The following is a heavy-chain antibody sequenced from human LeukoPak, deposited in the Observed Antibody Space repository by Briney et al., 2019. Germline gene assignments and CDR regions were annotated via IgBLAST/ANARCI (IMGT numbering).Heavy chain of an antibody. CDR3: ARDRQWLVDH. J-gene: IGHJ5*02. CDR1: GGSINSGGYY. V-gene: IGHV4-31*03. D-gene: IGHD6-19*01. Sequence: SETLSLTCTVSGGSINSGGYYWSWIRQHPGKGLEWIGHIYYSGSTYFTPSLKSRLAISVDTSKNQFSLKLSSVTAADTAVYYCARDRQWLVDHWGQGTLVTVSS. CDR2: IYYSGST.